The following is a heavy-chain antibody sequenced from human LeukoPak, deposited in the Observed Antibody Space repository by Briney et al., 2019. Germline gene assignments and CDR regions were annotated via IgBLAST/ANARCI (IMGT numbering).Heavy chain of an antibody. Sequence: SETLSLTCAVYGATFNGYYWSWIRQPPGKGLEWIGEINHSGSTNYNSSLKSRVTISVDSSKNQFSLKLSLVTAAATANYYCARATLQLERRPFDYWGQGTLVTVSS. CDR3: ARATLQLERRPFDY. CDR2: INHSGST. J-gene: IGHJ4*02. V-gene: IGHV4-34*01. D-gene: IGHD1-1*01. CDR1: GATFNGYY.